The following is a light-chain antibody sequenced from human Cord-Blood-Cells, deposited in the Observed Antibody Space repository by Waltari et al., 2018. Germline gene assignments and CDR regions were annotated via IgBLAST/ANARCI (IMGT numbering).Light chain of an antibody. CDR1: SSDVGGYNY. V-gene: IGLV2-14*01. CDR3: SSYTSSSTLV. CDR2: EVS. Sequence: QPALTQPASVSGSPGQSITIPCTGTSSDVGGYNYTSWYQQHPGKAPKLMIYEVSNRPSGVSNRFSGSKSGNTASLTSSGLQAEDEADYYCSSYTSSSTLVFGGGTKLTVL. J-gene: IGLJ2*01.